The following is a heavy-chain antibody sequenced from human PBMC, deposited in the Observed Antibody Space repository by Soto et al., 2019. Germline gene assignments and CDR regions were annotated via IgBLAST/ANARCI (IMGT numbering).Heavy chain of an antibody. Sequence: GGSLRLSCAASGFTFSSYAMSWVRQAPGKGLEWVSAISGSGGSTYYADSVKGRFTISRDNSKNTLYLQMNSLRAEDTAVYYCPKALQLVPSTKFDPWGQGTLVTVSS. CDR1: GFTFSSYA. D-gene: IGHD6-6*01. J-gene: IGHJ5*02. CDR2: ISGSGGST. V-gene: IGHV3-23*01. CDR3: PKALQLVPSTKFDP.